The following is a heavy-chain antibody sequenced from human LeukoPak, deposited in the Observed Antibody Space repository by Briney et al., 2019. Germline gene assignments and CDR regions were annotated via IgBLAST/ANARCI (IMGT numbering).Heavy chain of an antibody. D-gene: IGHD5-18*01. CDR2: ISGSGGST. Sequence: GGSLRLSCAASGFTFSSYAMSWVRQAPGKGLEWVSAISGSGGSTYYADSVKGRFTISRDNSKNTLYLQMNSLKTEDTAVYYCTTLPQNSYGQRIAYWGQGTLVTVSS. J-gene: IGHJ4*02. CDR1: GFTFSSYA. V-gene: IGHV3-23*01. CDR3: TTLPQNSYGQRIAY.